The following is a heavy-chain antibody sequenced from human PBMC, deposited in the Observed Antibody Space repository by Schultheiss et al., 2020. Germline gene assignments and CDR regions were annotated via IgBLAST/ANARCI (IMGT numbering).Heavy chain of an antibody. D-gene: IGHD6-19*01. J-gene: IGHJ4*02. V-gene: IGHV3-74*01. CDR3: AKEVAPYSSGWYLFDY. CDR1: GFTSSNFR. CDR2: INSDGSST. Sequence: GESLKISCAASGFTSSNFRMHWVRQAPGKGLVWVSRINSDGSSTNYADSVKGRFTMSRDNAKNTLYLQMNSLRAEDTAVYYCAKEVAPYSSGWYLFDYWGQGTLVTVSS.